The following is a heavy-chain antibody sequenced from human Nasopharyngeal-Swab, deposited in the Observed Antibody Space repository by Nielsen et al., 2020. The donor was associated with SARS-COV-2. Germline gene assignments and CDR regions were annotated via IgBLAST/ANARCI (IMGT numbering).Heavy chain of an antibody. V-gene: IGHV3-11*01. CDR3: ARDRHGDDSRNYHYGMDV. CDR1: GFTFSDYY. Sequence: GGSLRLSCAASGFTFSDYYMSWIRQAPGKGLEWVSYISSSGSTIYYADSVKGRFTISRDNAKKSLYLQMNSLRAEDTAVYYCARDRHGDDSRNYHYGMDVWGQGTTVSVSS. CDR2: ISSSGSTI. D-gene: IGHD4-23*01. J-gene: IGHJ6*02.